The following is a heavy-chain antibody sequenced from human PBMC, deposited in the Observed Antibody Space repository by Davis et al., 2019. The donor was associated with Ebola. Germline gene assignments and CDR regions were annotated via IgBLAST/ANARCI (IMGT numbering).Heavy chain of an antibody. D-gene: IGHD2-2*01. CDR3: AKGSVPAALTLNFDY. J-gene: IGHJ4*02. Sequence: GGSLRLSCAASGFTFSSYGMHWVRQAPGKGLEWVAVISYDGSNKYYADSVKGRFTISRDNSKNTLYLQMNSLRAEDTAVYYCAKGSVPAALTLNFDYWGQGTLVTVSS. V-gene: IGHV3-30*18. CDR2: ISYDGSNK. CDR1: GFTFSSYG.